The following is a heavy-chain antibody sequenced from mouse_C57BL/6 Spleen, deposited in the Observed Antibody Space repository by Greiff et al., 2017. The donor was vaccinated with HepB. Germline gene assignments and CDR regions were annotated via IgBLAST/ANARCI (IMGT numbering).Heavy chain of an antibody. CDR2: IHPNSGST. CDR1: GYTFTSYW. Sequence: QVQLQQSGAELVKPGASVKLSCKASGYTFTSYWMHWVKQRPGQGLEWIGMIHPNSGSTNYNEKFKSKATLTVDKSSSTAYMQLSSLTSEDSAVYYCARNPNYYGLDYWGQGTTLTVSS. J-gene: IGHJ2*01. V-gene: IGHV1-64*01. CDR3: ARNPNYYGLDY. D-gene: IGHD1-1*01.